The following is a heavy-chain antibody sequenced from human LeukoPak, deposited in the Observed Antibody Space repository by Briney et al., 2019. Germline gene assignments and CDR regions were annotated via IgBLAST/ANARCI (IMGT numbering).Heavy chain of an antibody. D-gene: IGHD3-3*01. V-gene: IGHV3-23*01. CDR3: ARDLPGGITIFGG. CDR2: ITGSGDTT. Sequence: GGPLRPSCAASGFTFSSYAMGWVRQAPGKGLEWVSGITGSGDTTYYADSVKGRFTISRDNSKNTLYLQMNNLRAEDTAVYYCARDLPGGITIFGGRGQGTLVTVSS. CDR1: GFTFSSYA. J-gene: IGHJ4*02.